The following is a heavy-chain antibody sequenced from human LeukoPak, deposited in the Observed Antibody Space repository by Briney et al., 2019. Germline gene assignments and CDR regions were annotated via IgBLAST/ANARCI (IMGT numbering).Heavy chain of an antibody. CDR1: GFPFDDYA. Sequence: GRSLRLFCAASGFPFDDYAMHWVRQAPGKGLGWVSGISWNSGSIGYADSVKGRFTISRDNAKNSLYLQMNSLRAEDMALYYCAKDISATGTTTLPDYWGQGTLVTVSS. CDR2: ISWNSGSI. J-gene: IGHJ4*02. D-gene: IGHD1-7*01. CDR3: AKDISATGTTTLPDY. V-gene: IGHV3-9*03.